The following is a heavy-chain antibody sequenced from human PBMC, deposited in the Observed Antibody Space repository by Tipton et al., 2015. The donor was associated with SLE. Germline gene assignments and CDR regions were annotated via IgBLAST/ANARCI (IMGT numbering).Heavy chain of an antibody. D-gene: IGHD3-10*01. Sequence: SLRLSCAASGFTFSSYAMHWVRQAPGKGLEWVAVISYDGSNKYYADSVKGRFTISRDNSKNTLYLQMNSLRAEDTAVYYCARDRGTGYVDVWGHGTTVTVSS. CDR1: GFTFSSYA. CDR3: ARDRGTGYVDV. J-gene: IGHJ6*02. CDR2: ISYDGSNK. V-gene: IGHV3-30*04.